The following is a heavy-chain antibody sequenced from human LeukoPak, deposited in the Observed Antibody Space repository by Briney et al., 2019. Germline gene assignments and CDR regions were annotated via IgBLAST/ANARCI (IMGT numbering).Heavy chain of an antibody. CDR2: ITGSGGTT. D-gene: IGHD1-14*01. J-gene: IGHJ4*02. Sequence: GGSLRLSCAASGFTFSSYGMHWVRQAPGKGLEWVSGITGSGGTTYYADSVKGRFTISRDNSKNTLYLQMNSPRAEDTAAYYCAKDGNRARFENWGQGTLVTVSS. CDR1: GFTFSSYG. V-gene: IGHV3-23*01. CDR3: AKDGNRARFEN.